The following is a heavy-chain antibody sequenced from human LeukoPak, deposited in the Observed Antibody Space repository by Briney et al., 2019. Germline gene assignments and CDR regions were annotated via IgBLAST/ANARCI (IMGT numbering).Heavy chain of an antibody. V-gene: IGHV4-59*01. CDR3: ARAYRHYYDSTDYSFDY. J-gene: IGHJ4*02. CDR1: GGSISSYY. CDR2: IYYGGST. Sequence: ETLSLTCTVSGGSISSYYWSWIRQPPGKGLEWIGYIYYGGSTNYNPSLKSRVTISVDTSKNQFSLKLSSVTAADTAVYYCARAYRHYYDSTDYSFDYWGQGTLVTVSS. D-gene: IGHD3-22*01.